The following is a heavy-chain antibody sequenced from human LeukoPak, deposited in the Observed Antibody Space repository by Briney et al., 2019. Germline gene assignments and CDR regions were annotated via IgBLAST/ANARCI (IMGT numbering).Heavy chain of an antibody. CDR1: GGSISSYY. V-gene: IGHV4-59*12. D-gene: IGHD2-2*01. CDR2: IYYSGST. CDR3: ARYGVGYCSSTSCYFAPFDY. J-gene: IGHJ4*02. Sequence: SETLSLTCTVSGGSISSYYWSWIRQPPGKGLEWIGYIYYSGSTNYNPSLKSRVTISVDTSKNQFSLKLSSVTAADTAVYYCARYGVGYCSSTSCYFAPFDYWGQGTLVTVSS.